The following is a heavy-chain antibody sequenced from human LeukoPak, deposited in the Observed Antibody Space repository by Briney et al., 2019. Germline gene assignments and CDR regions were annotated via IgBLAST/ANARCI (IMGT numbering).Heavy chain of an antibody. V-gene: IGHV4-38-2*02. Sequence: SETLSLTCTVSGYSISSGYYWGWIRQPPGKGLEWIGSIYHSGSTYYNPSHKSRVTISVDTSKNQFSLKLSSVTAADTAVYYCARDLRGTSCFDYWGQGTLVTVSS. J-gene: IGHJ4*02. CDR1: GYSISSGYY. CDR2: IYHSGST. CDR3: ARDLRGTSCFDY. D-gene: IGHD2-2*01.